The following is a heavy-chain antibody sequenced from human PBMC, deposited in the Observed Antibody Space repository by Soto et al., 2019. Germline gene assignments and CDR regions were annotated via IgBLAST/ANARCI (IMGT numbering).Heavy chain of an antibody. D-gene: IGHD3-16*01. J-gene: IGHJ3*02. Sequence: PSETLSLTCTVSGGSISNYYWSWIRQPPGKGLEWIGYIYYRGSTNYNPSLKSRVTISIDTSKNRFSLKLSSVTAADTAVYYCARGRYSDFDIWGQGTMVTVSS. CDR3: ARGRYSDFDI. CDR2: IYYRGST. V-gene: IGHV4-59*01. CDR1: GGSISNYY.